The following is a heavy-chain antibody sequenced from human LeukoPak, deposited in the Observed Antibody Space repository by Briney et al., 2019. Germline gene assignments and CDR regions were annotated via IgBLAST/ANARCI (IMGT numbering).Heavy chain of an antibody. V-gene: IGHV4-61*02. CDR1: GYSISSGSYY. Sequence: PSETLSLTCTVSGYSISSGSYYWSWIRQPAGKGLEWIGRIYTSGSTNYNPSLKSRVTISVDTSKNQFSLKLSSVTAADTAVYYCARVPRRIGIVVVPANYFDYWGQGTLVTVSS. CDR2: IYTSGST. CDR3: ARVPRRIGIVVVPANYFDY. J-gene: IGHJ4*02. D-gene: IGHD2-2*01.